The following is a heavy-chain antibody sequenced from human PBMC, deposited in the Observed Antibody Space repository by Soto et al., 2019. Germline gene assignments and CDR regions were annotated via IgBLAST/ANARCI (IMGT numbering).Heavy chain of an antibody. J-gene: IGHJ6*03. CDR1: GFTFSDYY. CDR3: AKHDYSNWNYMDV. Sequence: GGSLRLSCAASGFTFSDYYMSWIRQAPGKGLEWVSYISSSSSTIYYADSVKGRFTISRDNAKNSLYLQMNSLRAEDTAVYYCAKHDYSNWNYMDVWGKGTTVTVSS. V-gene: IGHV3-11*01. CDR2: ISSSSSTI. D-gene: IGHD4-4*01.